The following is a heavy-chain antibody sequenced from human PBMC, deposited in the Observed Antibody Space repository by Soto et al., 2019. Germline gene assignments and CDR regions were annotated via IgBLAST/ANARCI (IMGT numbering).Heavy chain of an antibody. CDR2: IYYSGST. CDR1: GGSISSSSYY. Sequence: SETLSLTCTVSGGSISSSSYYWGWIRQPPGKGLEWIGSIYYSGSTYYNPSLKSRVTISVDTSKNQFSLKLSSVTAADTAVYYCARLGYDSSGYYYILDYWGQGTLVTVSS. D-gene: IGHD3-22*01. V-gene: IGHV4-39*01. J-gene: IGHJ4*02. CDR3: ARLGYDSSGYYYILDY.